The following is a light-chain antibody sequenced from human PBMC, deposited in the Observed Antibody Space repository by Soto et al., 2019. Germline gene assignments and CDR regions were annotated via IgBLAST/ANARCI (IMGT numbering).Light chain of an antibody. V-gene: IGKV2-29*03. CDR1: PSLVHLTVETF. CDR3: MQCARLPPT. CDR2: EVS. Sequence: VMTQTPLSLSVVPGQPASIACTSIPSLVHLTVETFLVWYLQKPGQSPQLLIYEVSTRVSGVPDRFSGSGSGTDFTLEISRVETDDVGIYYCMQCARLPPTFGQGTRLDIK. J-gene: IGKJ5*01.